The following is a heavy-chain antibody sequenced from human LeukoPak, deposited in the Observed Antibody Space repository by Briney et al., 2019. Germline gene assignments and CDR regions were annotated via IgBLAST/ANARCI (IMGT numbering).Heavy chain of an antibody. CDR1: GYNFANFW. CDR3: ARCPLGKVGYFDL. J-gene: IGHJ2*01. CDR2: IYPADSDP. Sequence: GESLKISCKGSGYNFANFWIGWARQMPGKGLEWVGIIYPADSDPRYSPSFQGQVTISADKSISTAYLQWNSLKASDTAMYYCARCPLGKVGYFDLWGRGTLVTVSS. V-gene: IGHV5-51*01. D-gene: IGHD7-27*01.